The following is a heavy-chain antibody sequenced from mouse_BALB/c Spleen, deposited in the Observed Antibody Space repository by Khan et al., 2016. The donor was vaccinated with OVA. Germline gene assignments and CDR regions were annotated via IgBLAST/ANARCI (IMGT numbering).Heavy chain of an antibody. J-gene: IGHJ3*01. D-gene: IGHD2-14*01. V-gene: IGHV1-80*01. Sequence: QVRLQQSGAELVRPGSSVKISCKASGYVFSSYWMNWVKQRPGQGLEWIGQIYPGDGDTNYNGKFKDKATLTADKSSNQAYMQLSSLTSEDSAVYFCARSGYDCFAYWGQGTLVTVSA. CDR3: ARSGYDCFAY. CDR2: IYPGDGDT. CDR1: GYVFSSYW.